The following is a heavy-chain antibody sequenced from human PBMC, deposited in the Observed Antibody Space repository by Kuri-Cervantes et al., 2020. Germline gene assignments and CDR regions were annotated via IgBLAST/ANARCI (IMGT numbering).Heavy chain of an antibody. Sequence: GESLKISCAASGFTFSSYAMHWVRQAPGKGREWVAVISSDGSNKYYADSVKGRFTISRDNSKNTLYLQMNSLRAEDTAVYYCARDTGWNYVTGLFDYWGQGTLVTVSS. D-gene: IGHD1-7*01. J-gene: IGHJ4*02. CDR3: ARDTGWNYVTGLFDY. CDR1: GFTFSSYA. V-gene: IGHV3-30*01. CDR2: ISSDGSNK.